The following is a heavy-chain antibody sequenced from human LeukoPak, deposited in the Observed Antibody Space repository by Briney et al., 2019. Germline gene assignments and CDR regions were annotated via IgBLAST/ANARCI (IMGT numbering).Heavy chain of an antibody. Sequence: PGGSLRLSCAASGFTFSNYWVSWVRQAPGKGLEWVSFIRNKASGGTTEHAASVRGRFATSRDDSKSIAYLQMNSLKTEDTALYYCTRDRIMTDFWGQGTLVTVSS. V-gene: IGHV3-49*04. CDR3: TRDRIMTDF. J-gene: IGHJ4*02. CDR2: IRNKASGGTT. CDR1: GFTFSNYW. D-gene: IGHD2-15*01.